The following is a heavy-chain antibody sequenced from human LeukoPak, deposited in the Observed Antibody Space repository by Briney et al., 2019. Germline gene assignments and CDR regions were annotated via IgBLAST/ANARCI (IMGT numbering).Heavy chain of an antibody. CDR2: ISYDGSNK. V-gene: IGHV3-30*18. D-gene: IGHD6-19*01. Sequence: GGSLRLSCTASGFTFGRYAMHWVRQAPGKGLEWVAVISYDGSNKYYADSVKGRFTISRDNSKNTLYLQMNSLRAEDTAVYYCAKLHRAVAGTWDAFDIWGQGTMVTVSS. CDR1: GFTFGRYA. CDR3: AKLHRAVAGTWDAFDI. J-gene: IGHJ3*02.